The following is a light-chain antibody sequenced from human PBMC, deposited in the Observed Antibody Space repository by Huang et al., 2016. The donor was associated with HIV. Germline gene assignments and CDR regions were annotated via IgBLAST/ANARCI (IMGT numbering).Light chain of an antibody. V-gene: IGKV1-8*01. CDR3: QHSDGLSPLT. CDR1: QNVGTS. Sequence: IRMTQSPSSLSASTGDRVTITCRASQNVGTSLAWYQQRPGRAPVLLIYDASPLQRGGPSRFSGSGSRTVFTLTIGCLQVEDAATYYCQHSDGLSPLTFGGGT. CDR2: DAS. J-gene: IGKJ4*01.